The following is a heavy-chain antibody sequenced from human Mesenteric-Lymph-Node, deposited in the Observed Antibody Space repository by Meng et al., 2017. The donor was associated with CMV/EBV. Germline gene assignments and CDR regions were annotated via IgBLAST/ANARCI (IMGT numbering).Heavy chain of an antibody. D-gene: IGHD2-2*02. J-gene: IGHJ6*02. Sequence: SETLSLTCTVSGGSISTSTYYWAWIRQPPGKGLEWIGSVYYTGTTHYIPSLRSRVTISVDTSKNQFSLKVKSVAAADTAVYYCAKEELGYCSSPSCHSDSYGTDVWGQGTTVTVSS. CDR3: AKEELGYCSSPSCHSDSYGTDV. CDR2: VYYTGTT. CDR1: GGSISTSTYY. V-gene: IGHV4-39*07.